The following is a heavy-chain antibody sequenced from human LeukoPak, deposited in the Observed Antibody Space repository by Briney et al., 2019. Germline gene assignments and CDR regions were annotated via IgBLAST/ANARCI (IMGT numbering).Heavy chain of an antibody. J-gene: IGHJ4*02. D-gene: IGHD3-22*01. V-gene: IGHV3-23*01. CDR2: ISGSGGST. Sequence: GGSLRISCAASGFTFSSDAMSCVRQAPGKGLEWVSAISGSGGSTYYADSVKGRFTISRDNSKNTLYLQMNSLRAEDTAVYYCAKAVKGVVPWYWGQGTLVTVSS. CDR1: GFTFSSDA. CDR3: AKAVKGVVPWY.